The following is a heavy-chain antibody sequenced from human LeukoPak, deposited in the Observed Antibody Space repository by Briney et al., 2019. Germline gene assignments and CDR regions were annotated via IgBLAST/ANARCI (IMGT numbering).Heavy chain of an antibody. CDR3: ATEGRGYSYGLYFDY. CDR1: GYTLTELS. Sequence: ASAKVSCKVSGYTLTELSMHWVRQAPGKGLEWMGGFDPEDGETIYAQKFQGRVTMTEDTSTDTAYMELSSLRSEDTAVYYCATEGRGYSYGLYFDYWGQGTLVTVSS. J-gene: IGHJ4*02. D-gene: IGHD5-18*01. CDR2: FDPEDGET. V-gene: IGHV1-24*01.